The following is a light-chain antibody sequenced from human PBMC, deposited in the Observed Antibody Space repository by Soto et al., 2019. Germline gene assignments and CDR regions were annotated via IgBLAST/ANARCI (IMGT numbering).Light chain of an antibody. Sequence: DLQMTQSPSSLSASVGDRVTITCRASQSITTYLNWYQQKPGKAPTVLIYAASSLQSGVPSRFSGSGSGTDFSLSISSLQPEDSATYYCQQSYNTPYTFCQGTKLEIK. V-gene: IGKV1-39*01. J-gene: IGKJ2*01. CDR2: AAS. CDR1: QSITTY. CDR3: QQSYNTPYT.